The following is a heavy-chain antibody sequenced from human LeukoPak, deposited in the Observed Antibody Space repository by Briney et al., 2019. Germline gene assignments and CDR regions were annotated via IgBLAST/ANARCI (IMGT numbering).Heavy chain of an antibody. Sequence: ASVKVSCKASGYTFTAYFIHWVRQAPGQGLEWMGWINPNSGGTNYAQKFQGRVTLTRDTSISTAYMELSRLRSDDTAVYYCASSGGPYSSSWYEYWGQGTLVTVSS. CDR1: GYTFTAYF. J-gene: IGHJ4*02. D-gene: IGHD6-13*01. CDR2: INPNSGGT. CDR3: ASSGGPYSSSWYEY. V-gene: IGHV1-2*02.